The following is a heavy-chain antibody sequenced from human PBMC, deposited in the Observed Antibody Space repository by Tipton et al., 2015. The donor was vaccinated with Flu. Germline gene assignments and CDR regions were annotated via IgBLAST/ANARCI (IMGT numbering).Heavy chain of an antibody. V-gene: IGHV1-69*01. D-gene: IGHD3-16*01. CDR1: GGSSSRYA. Sequence: QLVQSGAEEKKPGSSVKVSCKTSGGSSSRYAIHWVRQAPGQGLEWMGGIIPFFPTTNYAQKFQGRVTITADESTNTAYIELNSRTSEDSGVYYCARGGQIAGSIGGNWFDPWGQGTLVTVSS. CDR2: IIPFFPTT. J-gene: IGHJ5*02. CDR3: ARGGQIAGSIGGNWFDP.